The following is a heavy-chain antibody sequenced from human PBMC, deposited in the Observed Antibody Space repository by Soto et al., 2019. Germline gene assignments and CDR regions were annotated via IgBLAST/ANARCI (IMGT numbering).Heavy chain of an antibody. D-gene: IGHD2-15*01. J-gene: IGHJ4*02. CDR3: AGGQYYFDY. CDR2: ISYDGTNQ. CDR1: GFPFSSYG. Sequence: QVQLVESGGGVVQPGRSLRLSCAASGFPFSSYGMHWVRQAPGKGTDWVALISYDGTNQYYADSVKGRFTVSRDNSKNTLYLHMSRLRAADTAVYYCAGGQYYFDYCGQGTLVSVSS. V-gene: IGHV3-30*03.